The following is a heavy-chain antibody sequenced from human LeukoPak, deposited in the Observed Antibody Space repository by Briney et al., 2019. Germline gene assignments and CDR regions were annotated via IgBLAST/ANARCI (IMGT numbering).Heavy chain of an antibody. D-gene: IGHD3-22*01. CDR2: IHSSGNA. CDR3: ARGSRSYDSSGYLNY. CDR1: GGSVNTYY. Sequence: PSETLSLTCTVSGGSVNTYYWSWIRQPPGKGLEWIGYIHSSGNANYKPSLKSRVTMSVDTSKNQFSLNLSSVTAADTAVYYCARGSRSYDSSGYLNYWGQGTLVTVSS. V-gene: IGHV4-59*02. J-gene: IGHJ4*02.